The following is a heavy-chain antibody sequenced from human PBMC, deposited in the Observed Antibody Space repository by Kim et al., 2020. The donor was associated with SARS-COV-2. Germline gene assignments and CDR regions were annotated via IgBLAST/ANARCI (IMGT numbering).Heavy chain of an antibody. J-gene: IGHJ6*02. CDR1: GFTFSSYW. Sequence: GGSLRLSCAASGFTFSSYWMSWVRQAPGKGLEWVANIKQDGSEKYYVDSVKGRFTISRDNAKNSLYLQMNSLRAEDTAVYYCARVLLTYCSSTSCYMTYGMDVWGQGTTVTVSS. V-gene: IGHV3-7*04. CDR2: IKQDGSEK. CDR3: ARVLLTYCSSTSCYMTYGMDV. D-gene: IGHD2-2*02.